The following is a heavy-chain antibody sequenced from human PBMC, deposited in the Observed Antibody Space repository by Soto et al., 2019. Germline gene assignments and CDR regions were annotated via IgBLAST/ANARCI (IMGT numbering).Heavy chain of an antibody. V-gene: IGHV3-30*18. CDR1: GFTFSSYG. Sequence: GGSLRLSCAASGFTFSSYGMHWVRQAPGKGLEWVAVISYDGSNKYYADSVKGRFTISRDNSKNTLYLQMNSLRAEDTAVYYCAKDSQKYYDITKTPPVFDYWGQGTLVTVSS. CDR3: AKDSQKYYDITKTPPVFDY. D-gene: IGHD3-22*01. J-gene: IGHJ4*02. CDR2: ISYDGSNK.